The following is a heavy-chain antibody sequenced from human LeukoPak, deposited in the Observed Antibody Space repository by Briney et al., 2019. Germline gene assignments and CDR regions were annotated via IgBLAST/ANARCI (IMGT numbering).Heavy chain of an antibody. CDR1: GGSISSYY. J-gene: IGHJ6*03. CDR2: IYYSGST. Sequence: SETLSRTCTVSGGSISSYYWSWIRQPPGKGLEWIGYIYYSGSTNYNPSLKSRVTISVDTSKNQFSLKLSSVTAADTAEYYCARDRIIRTFGGGYSYGPYYYMDVWGKGTTVTVSS. V-gene: IGHV4-59*01. CDR3: ARDRIIRTFGGGYSYGPYYYMDV. D-gene: IGHD5-18*01.